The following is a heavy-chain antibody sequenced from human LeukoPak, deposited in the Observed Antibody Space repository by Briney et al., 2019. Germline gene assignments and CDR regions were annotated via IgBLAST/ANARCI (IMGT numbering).Heavy chain of an antibody. CDR3: ARSYYYDNSGYFPTDY. CDR1: GYTFTSYY. V-gene: IGHV1-46*01. D-gene: IGHD3-22*01. J-gene: IGHJ4*02. Sequence: GASVKVSCKASGYTFTSYYMHWVRQAPGQGLEWMGIINPSGGSTSYAQKFQGRVTMTRDTSTSTVYMELSSLRSEDTAVYHCARSYYYDNSGYFPTDYWGQGTLVTVSS. CDR2: INPSGGST.